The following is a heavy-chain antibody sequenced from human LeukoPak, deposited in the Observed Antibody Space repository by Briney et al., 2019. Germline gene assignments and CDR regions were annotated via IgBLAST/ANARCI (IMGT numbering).Heavy chain of an antibody. D-gene: IGHD3-10*02. J-gene: IGHJ6*04. CDR3: AELGITMIGGV. CDR2: ITTSSTYI. V-gene: IGHV3-21*01. CDR1: GFSFSDFT. Sequence: GGSLRLSCAASGFSFSDFTMTWVRQAPGKGLEWVSSITTSSTYIYFADSLKGRFTISRDNAKNSLYLQVTSLRAEDTAVYYCAELGITMIGGVWGKGTTVTISS.